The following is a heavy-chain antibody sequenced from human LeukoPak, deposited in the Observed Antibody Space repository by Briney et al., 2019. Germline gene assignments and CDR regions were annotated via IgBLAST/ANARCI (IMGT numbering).Heavy chain of an antibody. CDR2: ISSSGGTM. CDR1: GFTFSSYE. V-gene: IGHV3-48*03. Sequence: GGSLRLSCAASGFTFSSYEMNSVRQAPGKGLEWVSYISSSGGTMYYADSVKGRFTISRDNAKNSLYLQMNSLRAEDTAVYYCARDRVVRGVYYYMDVWGKGTTVTISS. CDR3: ARDRVVRGVYYYMDV. J-gene: IGHJ6*03. D-gene: IGHD3-10*01.